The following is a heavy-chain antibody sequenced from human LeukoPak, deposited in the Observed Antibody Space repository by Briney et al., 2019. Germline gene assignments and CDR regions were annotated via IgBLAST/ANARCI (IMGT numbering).Heavy chain of an antibody. J-gene: IGHJ4*02. V-gene: IGHV3-30*04. CDR2: ISYDGSNK. CDR1: GFTFSSYA. D-gene: IGHD5-18*01. Sequence: GGSLRLSCAASGFTFSSYAMHWVRQAPGKGLEWVAVISYDGSNKYYADSVKGRFTISRDNSKNTLYLQMNSLRAEDTAVYYCARGYSYRDYWGQGTLVTVSS. CDR3: ARGYSYRDY.